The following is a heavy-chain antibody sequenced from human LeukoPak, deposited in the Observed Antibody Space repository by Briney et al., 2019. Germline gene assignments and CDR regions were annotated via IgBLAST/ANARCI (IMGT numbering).Heavy chain of an antibody. D-gene: IGHD3-16*01. Sequence: QTGGSLRLSCAASGFTFSSYAMHWVRQAPGKGLDWVAVVSYDINNQYYADSVKGRFTISRDNSKNTLSLQMNSLRAEDTAVYYCARGGLSLGEFQSWGQGTLVTVSS. CDR2: VSYDINNQ. CDR3: ARGGLSLGEFQS. CDR1: GFTFSSYA. V-gene: IGHV3-30-3*01. J-gene: IGHJ4*02.